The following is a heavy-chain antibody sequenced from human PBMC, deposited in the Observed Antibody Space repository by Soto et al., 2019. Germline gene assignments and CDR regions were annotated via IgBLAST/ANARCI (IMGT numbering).Heavy chain of an antibody. D-gene: IGHD6-19*01. CDR2: ISSSSTYI. Sequence: EVKLVESGGGLVKPGGSLRLSCAASGFTFSTYSMNWVRRAPGKGLEWVSSISSSSTYIYYSDSVKGRFTISRDNAKNSLYLQMNSPRGEDTAVYYWARGIAVADTWWYDPWGQGTLVTVSS. V-gene: IGHV3-21*01. CDR3: ARGIAVADTWWYDP. CDR1: GFTFSTYS. J-gene: IGHJ5*02.